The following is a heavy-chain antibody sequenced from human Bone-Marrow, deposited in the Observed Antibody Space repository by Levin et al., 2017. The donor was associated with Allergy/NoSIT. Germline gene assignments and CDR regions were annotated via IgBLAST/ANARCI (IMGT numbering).Heavy chain of an antibody. Sequence: SQTLSLTCAVYGGSFSGYYWSWLRQPPGKGLEWIGEINHSGSTNYNPSLKSRVTISVDTSKNQFSLKLSSVTAADTAVYYCARGWGEQPADYWGQGTLVTVSS. CDR1: GGSFSGYY. D-gene: IGHD3-16*01. V-gene: IGHV4-34*01. CDR3: ARGWGEQPADY. J-gene: IGHJ4*02. CDR2: INHSGST.